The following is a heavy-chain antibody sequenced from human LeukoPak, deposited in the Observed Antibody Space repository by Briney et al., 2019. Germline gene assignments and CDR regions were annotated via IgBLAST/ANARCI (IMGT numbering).Heavy chain of an antibody. D-gene: IGHD5-18*01. CDR1: GFTFSSYA. V-gene: IGHV3-30-3*01. CDR3: ARDPRGYSYGLFYYYYYMDV. Sequence: PGRSLRLSCAASGFTFSSYAMHWVRQAPGKGLEWVAVISYDGSNKYYADSVKGRFTISRDNSKNTLYLQMNSLRAEDTAVYYCARDPRGYSYGLFYYYYYMDVWGKGTTVTVSS. CDR2: ISYDGSNK. J-gene: IGHJ6*03.